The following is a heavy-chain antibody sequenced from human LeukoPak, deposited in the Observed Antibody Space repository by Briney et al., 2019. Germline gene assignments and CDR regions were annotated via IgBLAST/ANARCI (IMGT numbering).Heavy chain of an antibody. J-gene: IGHJ4*02. CDR2: ISSSSSYI. Sequence: GGSLRLSCAASGFTFSTYSMNWVRQAPGKGLEWVSCISSSSSYIYYADSVKGRFTISRDNAKNSVYLQMNGLRAEDTAVYYCTRLAAAGSGRWAPDYWGQGTLVTVSS. D-gene: IGHD1-14*01. CDR1: GFTFSTYS. CDR3: TRLAAAGSGRWAPDY. V-gene: IGHV3-21*06.